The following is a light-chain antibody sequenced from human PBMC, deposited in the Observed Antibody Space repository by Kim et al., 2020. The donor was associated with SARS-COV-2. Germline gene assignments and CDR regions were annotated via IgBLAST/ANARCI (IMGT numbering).Light chain of an antibody. CDR1: QSVSRHF. Sequence: IVLTQSPDTLSLVPGERVTLSCRASQSVSRHFLAWYKQTPGQGPRLLIHDVSARASGTPERFSGSGSGTDFTLTITRVEPEDFGVYFCQQYGSQPLTFGGGTKLEI. J-gene: IGKJ4*01. CDR2: DVS. V-gene: IGKV3-20*01. CDR3: QQYGSQPLT.